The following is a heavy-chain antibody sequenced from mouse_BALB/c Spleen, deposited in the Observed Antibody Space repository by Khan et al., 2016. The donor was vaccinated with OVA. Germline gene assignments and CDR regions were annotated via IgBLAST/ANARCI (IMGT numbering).Heavy chain of an antibody. CDR1: GYSFTDYT. J-gene: IGHJ2*01. Sequence: VRLQQSGPELVKPGASMKISCKASGYSFTDYTMNWVKQSHGKNLEWIGLINPYNDVTIYNQKFKGKATLTVDKSSSTAYMVLLSLTYDASAFFYGAKGNGGCWGQGTTLTVSS. D-gene: IGHD3-3*01. V-gene: IGHV1-18*01. CDR2: INPYNDVT. CDR3: AKGNGGC.